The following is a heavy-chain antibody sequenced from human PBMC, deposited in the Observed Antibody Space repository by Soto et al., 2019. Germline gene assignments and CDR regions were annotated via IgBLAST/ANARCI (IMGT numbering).Heavy chain of an antibody. V-gene: IGHV3-73*01. CDR3: ARQETNGFVP. D-gene: IGHD2-8*01. CDR1: GFAFSGSA. Sequence: GGSLRLSCAASGFAFSGSAIQWVRQASGRGLEWVGRIRSKNNNYATAYAASVKGRFTISRDESTNTAYLEMNSLKTDDTAVYYCARQETNGFVPWGQGTLVTAPQ. J-gene: IGHJ5*02. CDR2: IRSKNNNYAT.